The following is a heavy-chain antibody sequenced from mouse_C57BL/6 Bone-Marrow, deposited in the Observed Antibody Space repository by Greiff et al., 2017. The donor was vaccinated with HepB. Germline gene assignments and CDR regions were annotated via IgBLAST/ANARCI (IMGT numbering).Heavy chain of an antibody. CDR1: GFTFSSYA. J-gene: IGHJ3*01. V-gene: IGHV5-4*01. CDR3: AREGFFFAWFAY. Sequence: EVMLVESGGGLVKPGGSLKLSCAASGFTFSSYAMSWVRQTPEKRLEWVATISDGGSYTYYPDNVKGRFTISRDNAKKNLYLQMSNLKSEDTAMYYCAREGFFFAWFAYWGQGTLVTVSA. CDR2: ISDGGSYT.